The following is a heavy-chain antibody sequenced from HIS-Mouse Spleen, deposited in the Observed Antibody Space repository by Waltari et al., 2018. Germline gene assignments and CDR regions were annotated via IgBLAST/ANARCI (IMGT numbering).Heavy chain of an antibody. D-gene: IGHD5-18*01. Sequence: QVQLQESGPGLVKPSETLSLTCTVSGYSISSGYYWGWIRQPPGKGLEWIGSIYHSGSTYYNPSLKSRVTISVDTSKNQFSLKLSSVTAADTAVYYCLGTAMVFGAFDIWGQGTMVIVSS. CDR3: LGTAMVFGAFDI. CDR2: IYHSGST. J-gene: IGHJ3*02. V-gene: IGHV4-38-2*02. CDR1: GYSISSGYY.